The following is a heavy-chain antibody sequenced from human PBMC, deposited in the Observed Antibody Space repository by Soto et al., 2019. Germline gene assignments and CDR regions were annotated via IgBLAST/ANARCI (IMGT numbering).Heavy chain of an antibody. CDR1: GFTFSSSA. V-gene: IGHV3-23*01. CDR3: AHEGRKMPPRPTYYLGLDA. J-gene: IGHJ6*02. Sequence: PGWSLRLSWAASGFTFSSSAMSWVRLAPGKGLEWISSIRSSGLDTYYADSVKGRFTISRDNSKGTVYLQMNSLRDEDTATYFCAHEGRKMPPRPTYYLGLDAWGHGTTGNVSS. D-gene: IGHD1-1*01. CDR2: IRSSGLDT.